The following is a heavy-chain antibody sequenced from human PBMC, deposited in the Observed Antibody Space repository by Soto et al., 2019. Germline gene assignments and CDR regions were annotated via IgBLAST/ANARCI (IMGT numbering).Heavy chain of an antibody. CDR1: GYTFTSYD. J-gene: IGHJ3*02. Sequence: QVQLVQSGAAVKKPGASVKVSCKASGYTFTSYDINWVRQATGQGLEWMGWMNPNSGNTGYAQKFQGRVTMTRNTSISTAYMELSSLRSEDTAVYYCATTRQRGVGATIFGAFDIWGQGTMVTVSS. CDR3: ATTRQRGVGATIFGAFDI. CDR2: MNPNSGNT. V-gene: IGHV1-8*01. D-gene: IGHD1-26*01.